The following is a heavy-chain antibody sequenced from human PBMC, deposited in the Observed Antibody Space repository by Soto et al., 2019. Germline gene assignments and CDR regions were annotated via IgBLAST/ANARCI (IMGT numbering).Heavy chain of an antibody. CDR2: ISSSGSTI. D-gene: IGHD5-12*01. J-gene: IGHJ4*02. Sequence: PVGSLRLSCAASGFTFSDYYMSWIRQAPGKGLEWVSYISSSGSTIYYADSVKGRFTISRDNAKNSLYLQMNSLRAEDTAVYYCARDRWDGYTRPFFDYWGQGTLVTVSS. CDR3: ARDRWDGYTRPFFDY. CDR1: GFTFSDYY. V-gene: IGHV3-11*01.